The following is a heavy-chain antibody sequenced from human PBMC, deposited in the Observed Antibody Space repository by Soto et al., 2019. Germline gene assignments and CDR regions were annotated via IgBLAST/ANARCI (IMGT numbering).Heavy chain of an antibody. V-gene: IGHV1-18*01. CDR1: GYTFTSYG. J-gene: IGHJ4*02. CDR2: ISAHNGNT. Sequence: QVHLVQSGAEVKKPGASVKVSCKASGYTFTSYGITWVRQAPGQGLEWMGWISAHNGNTDYAQKLQGRVIVTRDTSTTTAHMQLRILRPDDTAVYYCARGRYGDYWGQGALVTVSS. D-gene: IGHD1-1*01. CDR3: ARGRYGDY.